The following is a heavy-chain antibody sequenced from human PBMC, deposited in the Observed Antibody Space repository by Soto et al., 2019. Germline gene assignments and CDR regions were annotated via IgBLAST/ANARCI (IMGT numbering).Heavy chain of an antibody. Sequence: QVQLQPWGAGLLKPSETLSLTCAVYGGSFSGYYWSWIRQPPGKGLEWIGEIDHSGSTNYNPSLKSRVTRSVDTSKNRFSLKLSSLTAADTAVYYCASVVRDILTGYSDAYWGQGTLVTVSS. J-gene: IGHJ4*02. CDR3: ASVVRDILTGYSDAY. D-gene: IGHD3-9*01. CDR1: GGSFSGYY. V-gene: IGHV4-34*01. CDR2: IDHSGST.